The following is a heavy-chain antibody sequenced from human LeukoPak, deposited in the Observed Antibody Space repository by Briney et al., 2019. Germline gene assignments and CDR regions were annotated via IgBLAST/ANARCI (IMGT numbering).Heavy chain of an antibody. CDR2: INSDGRII. CDR1: GFTFNTYW. V-gene: IGHV3-74*01. J-gene: IGHJ4*02. D-gene: IGHD2-2*01. Sequence: GGSLRLSCAASGFTFNTYWMHWVRQAPGKGLVWVSRINSDGRIIDYADFVKGRFTISRDNAKNTLYLQMNSLRAEDTAVYYCAKSPATSSDYWGQGSLVTVSS. CDR3: AKSPATSSDY.